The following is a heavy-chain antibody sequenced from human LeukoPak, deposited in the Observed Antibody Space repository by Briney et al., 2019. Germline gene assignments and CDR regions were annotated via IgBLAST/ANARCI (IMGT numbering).Heavy chain of an antibody. Sequence: SETLSLTCAVYGGSFSGYYWSWIRQPPGKGLEWIGEINHSGSTNYNPSLKSRVTISVDTSKNQFSLKLSSVTAADTAVYYCARGNVQPPLSPPPRANWSDPWAQETLVTVPS. CDR2: INHSGST. D-gene: IGHD1-1*01. CDR1: GGSFSGYY. J-gene: IGHJ5*02. V-gene: IGHV4-34*01. CDR3: ARGNVQPPLSPPPRANWSDP.